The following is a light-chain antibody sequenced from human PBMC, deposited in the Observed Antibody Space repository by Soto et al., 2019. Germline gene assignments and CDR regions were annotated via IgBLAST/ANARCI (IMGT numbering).Light chain of an antibody. CDR1: QGISTA. J-gene: IGKJ4*01. Sequence: AIQLTQSPSSLSASVGDRITITCRASQGISTALAWYQQKPGQAPNVLISDASTLQSGVPSRFSGSGSGTDFTLTISSLQPEDVATYFCQQFDSYPLTFGGGTKV. CDR3: QQFDSYPLT. CDR2: DAS. V-gene: IGKV1-13*02.